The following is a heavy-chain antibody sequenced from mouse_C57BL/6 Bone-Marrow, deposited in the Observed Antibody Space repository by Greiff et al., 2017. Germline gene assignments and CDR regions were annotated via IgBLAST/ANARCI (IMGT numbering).Heavy chain of an antibody. CDR3: AMKGIYYGLWFAY. J-gene: IGHJ3*01. Sequence: QVQLQQPGAELVRPGTSVKLSCKASGYTFTSYWMHWVKQRPGQGLEWIGVIDPSDSYTNYNQKFKGKATLTVDTSSSTAYMQLSSLTSEDSAVYYWAMKGIYYGLWFAYWGQGTLVTVSA. D-gene: IGHD2-1*01. CDR2: IDPSDSYT. CDR1: GYTFTSYW. V-gene: IGHV1-59*01.